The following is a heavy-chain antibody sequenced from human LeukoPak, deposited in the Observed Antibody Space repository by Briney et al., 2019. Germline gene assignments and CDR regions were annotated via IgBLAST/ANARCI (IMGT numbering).Heavy chain of an antibody. CDR2: INAGNGNT. V-gene: IGHV1-3*01. Sequence: ASVKVSCKASGYTFTSYAMHWVRQAPGQRLEWMGWINAGNGNTKYSQKFQGRVTMTRDTSTSTVYMELSSLRSEDTAVYYCARDREAGGWYYLDYWGQGTLVTVSS. J-gene: IGHJ4*02. D-gene: IGHD6-19*01. CDR3: ARDREAGGWYYLDY. CDR1: GYTFTSYA.